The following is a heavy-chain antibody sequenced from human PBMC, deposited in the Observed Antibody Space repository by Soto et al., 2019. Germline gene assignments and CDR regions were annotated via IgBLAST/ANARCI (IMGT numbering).Heavy chain of an antibody. V-gene: IGHV3-74*01. D-gene: IGHD3-10*01. Sequence: EVQLVESGGGLVQPGGSLRLSCAASGFTFRNYWMHWVRQAPGKGLVWVSRINGDGTGTNYADSGKGQFTISRDNAKNTLYLQMNSLRAEDTAVYYCGRGASGSYRLYYWGQGTLVTVSS. CDR1: GFTFRNYW. CDR3: GRGASGSYRLYY. CDR2: INGDGTGT. J-gene: IGHJ4*02.